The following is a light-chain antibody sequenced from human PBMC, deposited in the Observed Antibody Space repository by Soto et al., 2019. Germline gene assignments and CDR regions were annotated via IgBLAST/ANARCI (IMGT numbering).Light chain of an antibody. CDR1: SSNLGAGYD. Sequence: QAVVTQPPSVSGAPGQRVTISCTGNSSNLGAGYDVHWYQQLPGAAPKLVIFGNRTRPAWVPERFSGSKSGTSASLAITGLQAEDEADYYCQAYDYSLTASVFGGGTKLTVL. CDR3: QAYDYSLTASV. V-gene: IGLV1-40*01. J-gene: IGLJ3*02. CDR2: GNR.